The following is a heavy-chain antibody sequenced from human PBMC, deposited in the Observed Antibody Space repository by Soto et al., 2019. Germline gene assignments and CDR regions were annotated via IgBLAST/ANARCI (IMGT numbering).Heavy chain of an antibody. CDR1: GYTFTGYA. CDR3: ARAVAVPADFDY. V-gene: IGHV1-3*05. Sequence: QVQLVQSGAEEKKPGASVKVSCKASGYTFTGYAMHWVRQAPGQRLEWMGWINAGNGNTKYSQKFQGRVTITRDTSASTAYMERSSLRSEDTAVYYWARAVAVPADFDYWGQGTLVTVSS. D-gene: IGHD6-19*01. CDR2: INAGNGNT. J-gene: IGHJ4*02.